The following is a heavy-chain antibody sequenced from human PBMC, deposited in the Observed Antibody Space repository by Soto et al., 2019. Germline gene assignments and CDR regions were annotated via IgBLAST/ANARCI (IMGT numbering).Heavy chain of an antibody. Sequence: QVQLVQSGAEVKKPGASVKVSCKASGYTFTSYYMHWVRQAPGQGLEWMGIINPSGGSTSYAQKFQGRVTMTRETSTSTVHMELSSLRSEDTAVYYCARVSSWSCVDYWGQGTPVTVSS. CDR1: GYTFTSYY. CDR2: INPSGGST. V-gene: IGHV1-46*01. J-gene: IGHJ4*02. CDR3: ARVSSWSCVDY. D-gene: IGHD6-13*01.